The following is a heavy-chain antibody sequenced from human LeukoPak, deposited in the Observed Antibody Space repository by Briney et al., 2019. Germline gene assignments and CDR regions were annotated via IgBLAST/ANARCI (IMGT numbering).Heavy chain of an antibody. CDR1: GFTFSTYA. D-gene: IGHD3-10*01. CDR2: ITGSGGST. V-gene: IGHV3-23*01. CDR3: AKGLEGTRFDP. Sequence: PGGSLRLSCAASGFTFSTYAMNWVRQAPGKGLEWVSIITGSGGSTFYADSVKGRFTISRDNSKNTLYLQMNSLRVEDTAVYCCAKGLEGTRFDPWGQGTLVTVSS. J-gene: IGHJ5*02.